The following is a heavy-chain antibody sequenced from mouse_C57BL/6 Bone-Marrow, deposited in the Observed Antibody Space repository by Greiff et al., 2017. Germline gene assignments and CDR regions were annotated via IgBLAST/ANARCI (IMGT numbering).Heavy chain of an antibody. D-gene: IGHD1-1*01. CDR1: GFNIKDDS. V-gene: IGHV14-4*01. Sequence: EVQLQQSGAELVRPGASVKLSCTASGFNIKDDSMHWVKQRPEQGLEWIGWLDPENGDTEYASKFQGKATITADTSSNTAYLQLSSLTSEDTAVYYCTTTVVAFDYWGQGTTLTVSS. CDR2: LDPENGDT. J-gene: IGHJ2*01. CDR3: TTTVVAFDY.